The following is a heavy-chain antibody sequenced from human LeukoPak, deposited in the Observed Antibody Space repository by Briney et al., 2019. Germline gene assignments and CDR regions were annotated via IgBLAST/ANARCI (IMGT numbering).Heavy chain of an antibody. CDR2: IYYSGST. Sequence: SETLSLTCPVSGVSLSSSSYYWGWIRQPPGKGLEGIGRIYYSGSTYYNPSLKSRVTISVDTSKNQFSLKLSSVTAADTAVYYCARQALDPASIAAPDWFDPWGQGTLVTVSS. V-gene: IGHV4-39*01. CDR3: ARQALDPASIAAPDWFDP. CDR1: GVSLSSSSYY. J-gene: IGHJ5*02. D-gene: IGHD6-6*01.